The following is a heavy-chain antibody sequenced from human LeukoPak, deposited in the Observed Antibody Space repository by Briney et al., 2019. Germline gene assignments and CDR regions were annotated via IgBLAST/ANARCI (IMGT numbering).Heavy chain of an antibody. Sequence: GGSLRLSCAASGFSFSIYVMTWVRQAPGKGLEWVSAISGSGGTTYYADSVKGRFTISRDNSKNTLYLQMNSLRAEDTAVYYCVRDRTIFGVVMRWYFDLWGRGTLVTVSP. CDR1: GFSFSIYV. V-gene: IGHV3-23*01. D-gene: IGHD3-3*01. CDR3: VRDRTIFGVVMRWYFDL. J-gene: IGHJ2*01. CDR2: ISGSGGTT.